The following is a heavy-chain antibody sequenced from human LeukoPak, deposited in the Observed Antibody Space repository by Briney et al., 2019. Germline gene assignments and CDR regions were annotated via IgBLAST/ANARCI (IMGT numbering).Heavy chain of an antibody. Sequence: PGKSLRLSCAASGFTFSSYGMHWVRQAPGKGLEWVAVISYDGSNKYYADSVKGRFTISRDNSKNTLYLQMNSLRAEDTAVYYCARPLGDSGSLPDYWGQGTLVTVSS. CDR3: ARPLGDSGSLPDY. V-gene: IGHV3-30*03. CDR2: ISYDGSNK. CDR1: GFTFSSYG. J-gene: IGHJ4*02. D-gene: IGHD1-26*01.